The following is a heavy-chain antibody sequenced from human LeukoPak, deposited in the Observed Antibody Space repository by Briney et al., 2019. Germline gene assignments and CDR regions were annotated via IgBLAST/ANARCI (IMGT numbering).Heavy chain of an antibody. CDR1: GGSISSGGDY. J-gene: IGHJ3*02. Sequence: SETLSLTCTVSGGSISSGGDYWSLIRQHPGKGLEWIGYIYYAGTTYYNPSLKSRITISVDTSKNQFSLNLSSMTAADTAVYYCARAAWRGSSSRDAFDIWGQGTVVTVSS. CDR2: IYYAGTT. CDR3: ARAAWRGSSSRDAFDI. D-gene: IGHD2-15*01. V-gene: IGHV4-31*03.